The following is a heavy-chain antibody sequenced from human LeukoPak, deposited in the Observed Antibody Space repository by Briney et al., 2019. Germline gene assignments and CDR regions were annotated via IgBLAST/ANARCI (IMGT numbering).Heavy chain of an antibody. J-gene: IGHJ4*02. CDR3: AKGFSSTTPRGYFDY. CDR2: ISGSGGST. Sequence: GGSLRLSCAASGFTFSSYAMSWVRQAPGKGLEWVSAISGSGGSTYYADSVKGRFTISSDNSKNTLYLQMNSLRAEDTAVYYCAKGFSSTTPRGYFDYWGQGTLVTVSS. V-gene: IGHV3-23*01. D-gene: IGHD2-2*01. CDR1: GFTFSSYA.